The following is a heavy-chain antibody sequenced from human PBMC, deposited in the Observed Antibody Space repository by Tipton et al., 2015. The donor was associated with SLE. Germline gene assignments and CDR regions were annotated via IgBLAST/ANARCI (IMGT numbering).Heavy chain of an antibody. Sequence: SLRLSCAASGFTFSSYAMYWVRQAPGKGLQWVSVIFSGGNTYYADSVQGRFTISRDVSESTLYLQMNSLRVEDTAIYYCAKERGGGNFDYWGQGTLVTVSS. CDR3: AKERGGGNFDY. CDR2: IFSGGNT. V-gene: IGHV3-23*03. D-gene: IGHD2-15*01. CDR1: GFTFSSYA. J-gene: IGHJ4*02.